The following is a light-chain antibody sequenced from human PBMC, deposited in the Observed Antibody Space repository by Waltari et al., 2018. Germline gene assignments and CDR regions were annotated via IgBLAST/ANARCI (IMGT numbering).Light chain of an antibody. J-gene: IGLJ1*01. V-gene: IGLV2-8*01. CDR2: EVS. Sequence: QSALTQPPSASGSPGQSVTISCTGTSSDVGGYNYVSWYQQHPGKAPKLMIYEVSKRPSVVPHRFSGSKSGHTPSLTVSGLQAEDEADYYCSSYAGGSYVVGTGTKVTVL. CDR3: SSYAGGSYV. CDR1: SSDVGGYNY.